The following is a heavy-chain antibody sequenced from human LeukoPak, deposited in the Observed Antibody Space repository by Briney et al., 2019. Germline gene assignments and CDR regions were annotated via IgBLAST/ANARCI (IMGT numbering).Heavy chain of an antibody. CDR3: AGVRMMVRGVIMRANWFDP. J-gene: IGHJ5*02. Sequence: GGSLRLSCAASGFTVSSNYMSWVRQHPGEGLEWGSVIYSGGSTYYADSVKGRFPISRDNSKNTLFLQMHSLSAEATAVFYCAGVRMMVRGVIMRANWFDPWGQGTLVTVSS. V-gene: IGHV3-53*01. CDR1: GFTVSSNY. D-gene: IGHD3-10*01. CDR2: IYSGGST.